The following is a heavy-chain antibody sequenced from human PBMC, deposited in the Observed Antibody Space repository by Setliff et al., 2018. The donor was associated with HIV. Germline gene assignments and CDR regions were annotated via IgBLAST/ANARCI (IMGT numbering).Heavy chain of an antibody. D-gene: IGHD4-4*01. Sequence: PSETLSLTCTVSGGSITSTSYYWTWIRQPAGKGLEWIGRIYASGNTNYNPSLKSRVTIPVDTSKNQFSLKLNSVTAADTAVYYCARFSNTLNWFDPWGQGTLVTVSS. CDR1: GGSITSTSYY. V-gene: IGHV4-61*02. J-gene: IGHJ5*02. CDR3: ARFSNTLNWFDP. CDR2: IYASGNT.